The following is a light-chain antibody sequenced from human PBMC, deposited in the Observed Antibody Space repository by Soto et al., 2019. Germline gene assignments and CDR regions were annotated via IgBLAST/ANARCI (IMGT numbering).Light chain of an antibody. J-gene: IGKJ1*01. CDR3: QQDGTSPRT. Sequence: EIVLTQSPGTLSLSPGERATLSCRASQSVRSSYLAWYQQKLGQAPRLLIYGVSNRATGIPDRFSGSGSGTDFTLTSSRLESEDFAVYYCQQDGTSPRTFGQGTKVEIK. V-gene: IGKV3-20*01. CDR2: GVS. CDR1: QSVRSSY.